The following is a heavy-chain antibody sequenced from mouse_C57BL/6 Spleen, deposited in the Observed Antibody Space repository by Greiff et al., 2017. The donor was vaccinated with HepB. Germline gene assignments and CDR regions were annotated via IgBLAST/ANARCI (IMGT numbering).Heavy chain of an antibody. CDR3: ARRGDYDVWFAY. CDR1: GYTFTSYW. Sequence: VQLQQSGAELVKPGASVKMSCKASGYTFTSYWITWVKQRPGQGLEWIGDIYPGSGSTNYNEKFKSKATLTVDPSSSTAYMQLSSRTSEDSAVYYCARRGDYDVWFAYWGQGTLVTVSA. J-gene: IGHJ3*01. CDR2: IYPGSGST. D-gene: IGHD2-4*01. V-gene: IGHV1-55*01.